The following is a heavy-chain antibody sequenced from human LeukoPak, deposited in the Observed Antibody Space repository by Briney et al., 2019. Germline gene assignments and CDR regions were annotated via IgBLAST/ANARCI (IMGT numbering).Heavy chain of an antibody. CDR2: IYYSGST. CDR3: AREIAAARDAFDI. D-gene: IGHD6-13*01. CDR1: GGSISSSSYY. Sequence: PSETLSLTCTVSGGSISSSSYYWGWIRQPPGKGLEWIGSIYYSGSTYYNPSLKSRVTMSVDTSKNQFSLKLSSVTAADTAVYYCAREIAAARDAFDIWGQGTMVTVSS. V-gene: IGHV4-39*07. J-gene: IGHJ3*02.